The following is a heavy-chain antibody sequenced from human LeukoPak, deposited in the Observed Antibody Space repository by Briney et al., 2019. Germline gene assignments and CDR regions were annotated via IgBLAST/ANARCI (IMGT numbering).Heavy chain of an antibody. Sequence: VASVKVSCKASGYTFTGYYMHWVRQAPGQGLEWMGWINPNSGGTNYAQKFQGRVTMTRDTSISTAYMELSRLRSDDTAVYYCARDGPTTYHYDSSGVAGATDWGQGTLVTVSS. CDR3: ARDGPTTYHYDSSGVAGATD. CDR1: GYTFTGYY. CDR2: INPNSGGT. J-gene: IGHJ4*02. D-gene: IGHD3-22*01. V-gene: IGHV1-2*02.